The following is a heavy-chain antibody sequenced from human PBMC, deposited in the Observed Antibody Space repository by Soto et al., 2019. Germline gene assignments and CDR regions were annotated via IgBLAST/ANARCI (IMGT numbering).Heavy chain of an antibody. CDR2: INAGNGNT. J-gene: IGHJ4*02. CDR1: GYTFTSYA. D-gene: IGHD6-13*01. V-gene: IGHV1-3*01. Sequence: GASVKVSCKASGYTFTSYAMHWVRQAPGQRLEWMGWINAGNGNTKYSQKFQGRVTITRDTSASTAYMELSSLRSEDTAVYYCARSIAADGMGTIYYFDYWGQGTLVTVSS. CDR3: ARSIAADGMGTIYYFDY.